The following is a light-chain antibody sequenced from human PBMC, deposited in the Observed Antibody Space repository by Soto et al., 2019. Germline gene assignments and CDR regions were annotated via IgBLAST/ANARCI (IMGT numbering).Light chain of an antibody. J-gene: IGKJ2*01. Sequence: DIQMTQSPPSLPASVGDRISITCRASQSIGTYLSWYQQKPGKAPELLIYGASSLQSGVPSRFSGSGSETGFTLTISSLQPEDFATYYCQQSYSAPRTFGQGTKVEIK. CDR2: GAS. V-gene: IGKV1-39*01. CDR1: QSIGTY. CDR3: QQSYSAPRT.